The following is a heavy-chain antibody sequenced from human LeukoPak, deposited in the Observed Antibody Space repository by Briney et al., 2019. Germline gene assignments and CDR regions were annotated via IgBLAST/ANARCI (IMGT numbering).Heavy chain of an antibody. CDR2: IYYSGST. J-gene: IGHJ5*02. CDR1: GGSISSYH. CDR3: ARGVVVVAATYNWFDP. D-gene: IGHD2-15*01. Sequence: PSETLSLTCTVSGGSISSYHWSWIRQPPGKELEWIGYIYYSGSTNYNPSLKSRGTISVHTSMNQFSLKLSSVTAADTAVYYCARGVVVVAATYNWFDPWGQGTLVTVSS. V-gene: IGHV4-59*01.